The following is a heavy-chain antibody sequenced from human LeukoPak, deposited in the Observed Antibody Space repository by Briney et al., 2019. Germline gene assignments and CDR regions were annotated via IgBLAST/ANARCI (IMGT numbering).Heavy chain of an antibody. V-gene: IGHV1-18*01. CDR3: ARDVDTSMAYYFDC. D-gene: IGHD5-18*01. CDR2: ISAYNGNT. Sequence: GASVKVSCKASGYTFTSYGISWVRQAPGQGLEWMGWISAYNGNTNYAQRVQGRVTMTTDTSTSTAYMELRSLRSDGTAVYYCARDVDTSMAYYFDCWGQGTLVTVSS. CDR1: GYTFTSYG. J-gene: IGHJ4*02.